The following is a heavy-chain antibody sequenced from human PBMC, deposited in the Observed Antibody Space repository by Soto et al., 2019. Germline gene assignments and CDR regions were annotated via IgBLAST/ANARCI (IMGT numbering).Heavy chain of an antibody. V-gene: IGHV5-51*01. CDR1: GYNFTSYC. J-gene: IGHJ3*02. CDR2: IYPGDSDT. D-gene: IGHD3-22*01. Sequence: PXESLTISWKGSGYNFTSYCIGLVSQIPGKGLEWMGIIYPGDSDTRYSPSFQGQVTISADKSISTAYLQWSSLKASDTAMYYCASHSYASSGYTGPADAFDIWGQGTMATVSS. CDR3: ASHSYASSGYTGPADAFDI.